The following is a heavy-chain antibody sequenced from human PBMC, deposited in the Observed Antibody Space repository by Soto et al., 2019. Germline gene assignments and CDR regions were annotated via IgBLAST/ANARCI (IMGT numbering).Heavy chain of an antibody. CDR2: INHSGST. J-gene: IGHJ6*02. V-gene: IGHV4-34*01. CDR1: GGSFSGYY. CDR3: ARGRDYYGSGSYYNGYYYYGMDV. Sequence: PSETLSLTCAVYGGSFSGYYWSWIRQPPGKGLEWIGEINHSGSTNYNPSLKSRVTISVDTSKNQFSLKLSSVTAADTAVYYCARGRDYYGSGSYYNGYYYYGMDVWGQGTTVTVS. D-gene: IGHD3-10*01.